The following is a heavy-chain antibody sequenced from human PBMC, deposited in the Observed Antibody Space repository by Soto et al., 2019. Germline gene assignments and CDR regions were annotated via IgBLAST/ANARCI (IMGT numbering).Heavy chain of an antibody. CDR2: IDPSDSYT. CDR3: ARHVHSSSSGFAY. J-gene: IGHJ4*02. D-gene: IGHD6-6*01. Sequence: GDAVKSSGEGRGGRVSSYWRRWVRQIPGKGLEWMGRIDPSDSYTNYSPSFQGHVTISADKSISTAYLQWSSLKASDTAMYYCARHVHSSSSGFAYRGKGTLVTVTS. V-gene: IGHV5-10-1*01. CDR1: GGRVSSYW.